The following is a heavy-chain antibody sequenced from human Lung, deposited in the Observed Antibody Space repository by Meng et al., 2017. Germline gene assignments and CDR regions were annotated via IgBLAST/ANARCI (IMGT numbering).Heavy chain of an antibody. CDR3: ARGGRLRAYDYFDY. J-gene: IGHJ4*02. Sequence: QLRLVVRGGGLVGRGGFVSLVRESPGFPFSDYNKAWIGQDQGKGLEWMSYISSHGNTIYNVDSVKGRFTISRDNAKKSVYLQMNSLRADDTAVYYCARGGRLRAYDYFDYWGQGTLVTVSS. CDR1: GFPFSDYN. D-gene: IGHD4-17*01. CDR2: ISSHGNTI. V-gene: IGHV3-11*01.